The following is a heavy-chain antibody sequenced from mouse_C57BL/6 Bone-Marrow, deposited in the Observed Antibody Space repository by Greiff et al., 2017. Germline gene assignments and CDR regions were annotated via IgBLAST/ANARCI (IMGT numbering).Heavy chain of an antibody. V-gene: IGHV1-72*01. D-gene: IGHD1-1*01. CDR2: IDPNSGGT. Sequence: QVQLKQPGAELVKPGASVKLSCKASGYTFTSYWMHWVKQRPGRGLEWIGRIDPNSGGTKYNEKFKSKATLTVDKPSSTAYMQLSSLTSADSAVYYCANPRITKVVTPDYAMDYWGQGTSVTVSA. J-gene: IGHJ4*01. CDR3: ANPRITKVVTPDYAMDY. CDR1: GYTFTSYW.